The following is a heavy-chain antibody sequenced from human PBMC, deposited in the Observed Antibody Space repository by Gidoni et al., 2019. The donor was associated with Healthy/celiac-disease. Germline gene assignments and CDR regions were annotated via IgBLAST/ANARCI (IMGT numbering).Heavy chain of an antibody. CDR2: IIAILGIS. CDR3: ARGGLPAGWFDP. CDR1: GGPFSSYA. D-gene: IGHD2-21*01. J-gene: IGHJ5*02. Sequence: QVQLVQSGAEVKKPGYSVQVSFMPSGGPFSSYAISWVRHDTGQGLDWMGRIIAILGISNDAQKCQGRVTITADKSTRTAYMELSSLRSEATAVYYCARGGLPAGWFDPWGQGTLVTVSS. V-gene: IGHV1-69*04.